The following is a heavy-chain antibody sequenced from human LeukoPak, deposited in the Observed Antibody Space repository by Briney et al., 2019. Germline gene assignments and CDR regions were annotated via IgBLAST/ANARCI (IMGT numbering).Heavy chain of an antibody. Sequence: PSETLSLTCTVSGGSISSYYWSWIRQPPGKGLEWIGYIYYSGSTNYHPSLKSRVTISIDTSKNQFSLKLSSVTAADTAVYYCATRVSGVVVAPYWYFDLWGRGTLVTVSS. V-gene: IGHV4-59*01. CDR1: GGSISSYY. J-gene: IGHJ2*01. CDR2: IYYSGST. CDR3: ATRVSGVVVAPYWYFDL. D-gene: IGHD2-15*01.